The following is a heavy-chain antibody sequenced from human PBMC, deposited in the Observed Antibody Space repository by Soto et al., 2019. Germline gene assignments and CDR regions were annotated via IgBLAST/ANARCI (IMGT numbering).Heavy chain of an antibody. CDR3: ARFGYYYDSSGYYLSYFDY. D-gene: IGHD3-22*01. CDR2: INPNSGGT. V-gene: IGHV1-2*02. J-gene: IGHJ4*02. CDR1: GYTFTGYY. Sequence: AAVKVSCKASGYTFTGYYMHWVRQAPGQGLEWMGWINPNSGGTNYAQKFQGRVTMTRDTSISTAYMELSRLRSDDTAVYYCARFGYYYDSSGYYLSYFDYWGQGTLVTAPQ.